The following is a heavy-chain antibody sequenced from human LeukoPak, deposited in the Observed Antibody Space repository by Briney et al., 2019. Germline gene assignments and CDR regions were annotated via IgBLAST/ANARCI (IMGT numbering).Heavy chain of an antibody. D-gene: IGHD4-23*01. CDR2: LSPSGST. CDR1: GGSISSSY. J-gene: IGHJ4*02. CDR3: ARDPNSAL. Sequence: NTSETLSLTCTVSGGSISSSYWSWIRQPAGKGLEWIGRLSPSGSTNYNPSLKSRVTMSVDTSKNQFSLELRSVTAADTAVYYCARDPNSALWGQGTLVTVSS. V-gene: IGHV4-4*07.